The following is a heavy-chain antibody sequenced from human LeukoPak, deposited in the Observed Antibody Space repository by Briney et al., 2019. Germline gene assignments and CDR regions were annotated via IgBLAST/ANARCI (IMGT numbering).Heavy chain of an antibody. CDR1: GYSFTSYW. CDR2: IYPGDSDT. D-gene: IGHD2-2*03. Sequence: GGSLQISGQCSGYSFTSYWIGGVRQVPGKGLEWMGIIYPGDSDTRYSPSFQGQVPISADKSISTAYLQWSSLKASDTAMYYCARLDQGCFDYWGQGTLVTVSS. CDR3: ARLDQGCFDY. J-gene: IGHJ4*02. V-gene: IGHV5-51*01.